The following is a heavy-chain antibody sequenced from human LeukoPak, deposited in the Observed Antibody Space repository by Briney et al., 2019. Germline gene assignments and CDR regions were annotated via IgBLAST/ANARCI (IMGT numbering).Heavy chain of an antibody. CDR1: GYSFVSYY. J-gene: IGHJ4*02. CDR3: ARGDRLPGHSAPVGDY. D-gene: IGHD3-9*01. CDR2: INPSGGGT. V-gene: IGHV1-46*01. Sequence: GASVKVSCKAAGYSFVSYYMHWVRQAPGQGLEWMAIINPSGGGTTYAEKFQGRVTVTMDTSTRTVYMDLSSLRSDDTAVYYCARGDRLPGHSAPVGDYWGQGTLVTVSS.